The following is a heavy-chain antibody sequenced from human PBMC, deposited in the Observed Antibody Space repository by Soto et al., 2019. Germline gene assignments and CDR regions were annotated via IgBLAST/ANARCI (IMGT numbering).Heavy chain of an antibody. D-gene: IGHD6-13*01. CDR2: INPNSGGT. V-gene: IGHV1-2*04. J-gene: IGHJ6*02. Sequence: ASVKVSCKASGYTFTGYYMHWVRQAPGQGLEWMGWINPNSGGTNYAQKFQGWVTMTRDTSISTAYMELSRLRSDDTAVYYCARETGIAAAGTVDYYYGMDVWGPGTTVTVSS. CDR1: GYTFTGYY. CDR3: ARETGIAAAGTVDYYYGMDV.